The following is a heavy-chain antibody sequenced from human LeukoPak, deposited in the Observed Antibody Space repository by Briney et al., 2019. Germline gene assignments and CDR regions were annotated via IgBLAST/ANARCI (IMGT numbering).Heavy chain of an antibody. CDR1: GGSISSNSYY. J-gene: IGHJ4*02. CDR3: ARDAYYYDSRGFYITDS. D-gene: IGHD3-22*01. Sequence: SETLSLTCTVSGGSISSNSYYWGWIRQPPGKGLEWIGSIYYSGSTYYNPSLKSRVTISVDTSKNQFSLKLSSVTAADTAIYYCARDAYYYDSRGFYITDSWGQGTLVTASS. CDR2: IYYSGST. V-gene: IGHV4-39*07.